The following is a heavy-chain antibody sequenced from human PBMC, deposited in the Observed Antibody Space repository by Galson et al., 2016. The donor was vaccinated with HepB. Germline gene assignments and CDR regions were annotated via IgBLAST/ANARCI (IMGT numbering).Heavy chain of an antibody. Sequence: SLRLSCAASGFTFSSYAMSWVRQAPGKGLEWVSVISGSGGSTYYADSVKGRFTISRDNSKNTLCLQMNSLRADDTAVYYCAKGVPYYYDSSGYYPDYWGQGTLVTVSS. D-gene: IGHD3-22*01. V-gene: IGHV3-23*01. CDR1: GFTFSSYA. J-gene: IGHJ4*02. CDR3: AKGVPYYYDSSGYYPDY. CDR2: ISGSGGST.